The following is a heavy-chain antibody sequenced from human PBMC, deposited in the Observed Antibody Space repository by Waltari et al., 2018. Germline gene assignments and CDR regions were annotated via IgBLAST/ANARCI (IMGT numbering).Heavy chain of an antibody. CDR3: AEKDGYLYYFDY. J-gene: IGHJ4*02. CDR1: GVTSSSYA. CDR2: ISGSGGST. D-gene: IGHD5-12*01. V-gene: IGHV3-23*01. Sequence: VQLLVSGGGLVQPGGSLRLSCAASGVTSSSYAMTWVRRARGKGLEWVSAISGSGGSTYYADSVKGRFTIYRDNSKNTLYLQMNSLRAEDTAVYYGAEKDGYLYYFDYWGQGTLVTVSS.